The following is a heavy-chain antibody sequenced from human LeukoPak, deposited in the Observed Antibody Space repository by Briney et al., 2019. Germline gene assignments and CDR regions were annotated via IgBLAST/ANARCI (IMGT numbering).Heavy chain of an antibody. CDR2: IYYSGST. Sequence: PGGSLRLSCVGSGFTFSNYWMNWVRQPPGKGLEWIGSIYYSGSTYYNPSLKSRVTISVDTSKNQFSLKLSSVTAADTAVYYCARHPIVGALFDYWGQGTLVTVSS. D-gene: IGHD1-26*01. CDR3: ARHPIVGALFDY. CDR1: GFTFSNYW. V-gene: IGHV4-39*01. J-gene: IGHJ4*02.